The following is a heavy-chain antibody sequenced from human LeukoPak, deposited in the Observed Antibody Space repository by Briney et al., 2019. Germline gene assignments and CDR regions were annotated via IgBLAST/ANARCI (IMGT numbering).Heavy chain of an antibody. D-gene: IGHD2-15*01. CDR3: ARQRRYCSGATCYSGHDY. V-gene: IGHV3-53*01. Sequence: GGSLRLSCAASGFTVSSNYLSWVRQAPGKGLEWVSIIYSGGSTYYADSVKGRFTISRDNSKNTLYLQMNSLRAEGTAVYYCARQRRYCSGATCYSGHDYWGQGTLVIVSS. CDR1: GFTVSSNY. CDR2: IYSGGST. J-gene: IGHJ4*02.